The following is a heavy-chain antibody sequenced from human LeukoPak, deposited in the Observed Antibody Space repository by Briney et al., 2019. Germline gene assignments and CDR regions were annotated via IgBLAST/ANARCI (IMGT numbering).Heavy chain of an antibody. V-gene: IGHV4-34*01. D-gene: IGHD4-17*01. CDR1: GGSFSGYY. J-gene: IGHJ4*02. CDR3: ARAGLNGDVDY. CDR2: INHSGST. Sequence: SVTLSLTCAVYGGSFSGYYWSWIRQPPGKGLEWIGEINHSGSTNYNPSLKSRVTISVDTSKNQFSLKLSSVAAADTAVYYCARAGLNGDVDYWGQGTLVTVSS.